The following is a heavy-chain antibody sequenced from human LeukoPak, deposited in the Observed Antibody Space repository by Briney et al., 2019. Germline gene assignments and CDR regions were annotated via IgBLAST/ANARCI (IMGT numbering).Heavy chain of an antibody. V-gene: IGHV4-4*02. Sequence: PSETLSLTCAVSGGSITSVNLWAWVRQPPEKGLEWVGEMYLSGTTTCNPSLRGRATISLDRSKNQVSLRLNSVTAADTALYYCAGLVGRYSNGMYYYFDYWGQGILVTVSS. CDR2: MYLSGTT. CDR3: AGLVGRYSNGMYYYFDY. CDR1: GGSITSVNL. D-gene: IGHD1-26*01. J-gene: IGHJ4*02.